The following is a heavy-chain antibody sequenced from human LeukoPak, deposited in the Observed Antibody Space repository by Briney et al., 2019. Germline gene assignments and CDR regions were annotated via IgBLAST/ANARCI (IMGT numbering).Heavy chain of an antibody. D-gene: IGHD3-9*01. CDR2: ISAYNGNT. V-gene: IGHV1-18*04. J-gene: IGHJ6*04. CDR3: ARLRTDDILTGYYYYGMDV. Sequence: ASVKVSCKASGYTFTSYGISWVRQAPGQGLEWMGWISAYNGNTNYAQKLQGRVTMTTDTSTSTAYMELRSLRSDDTAVYYCARLRTDDILTGYYYYGMDVWGKGTTVTVSS. CDR1: GYTFTSYG.